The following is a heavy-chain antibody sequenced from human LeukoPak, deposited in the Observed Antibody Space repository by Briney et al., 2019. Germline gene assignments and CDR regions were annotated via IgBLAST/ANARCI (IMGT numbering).Heavy chain of an antibody. Sequence: AGGSLRLSCAASGFTFSNFAMTWVRQAPGKGLEWVSTISGSGGSAYYVDSVKGRFTISRDNSKTTLYLQMNSLKAEDTAVYYWAKGPRGSYSQSYFDYGGQGPLVTVSS. J-gene: IGHJ4*02. V-gene: IGHV3-23*01. CDR2: ISGSGGSA. D-gene: IGHD1-26*01. CDR1: GFTFSNFA. CDR3: AKGPRGSYSQSYFDY.